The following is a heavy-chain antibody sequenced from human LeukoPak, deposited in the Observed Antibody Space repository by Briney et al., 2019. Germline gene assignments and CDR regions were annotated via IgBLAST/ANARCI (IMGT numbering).Heavy chain of an antibody. CDR3: ARDDRNWGYFDY. D-gene: IGHD1-14*01. Sequence: PSETLSLTCTVSGGPINSYYWSWIRQPPGKGLERIGYIYYSGNTNYNPSLKSRASISIDTSKNQLSLQLSSVTAADTAVYYCARDDRNWGYFDYWGQGTLVTVSS. J-gene: IGHJ4*02. CDR1: GGPINSYY. V-gene: IGHV4-59*01. CDR2: IYYSGNT.